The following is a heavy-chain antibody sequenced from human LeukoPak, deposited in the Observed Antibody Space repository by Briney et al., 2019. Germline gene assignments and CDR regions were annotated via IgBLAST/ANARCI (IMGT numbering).Heavy chain of an antibody. CDR1: GFTFSSYE. V-gene: IGHV3-48*03. Sequence: GGSLRLSCAASGFTFSSYEMNWVRQAPGKGLEWVSYISSSGSSIYYADSVKGRFTISRDNAKNSLYLQMNSLRAEDTAVYYCARDGCSGGSCYLPYYYYYGMDVRGQGTTVTVSS. D-gene: IGHD2-15*01. CDR3: ARDGCSGGSCYLPYYYYYGMDV. CDR2: ISSSGSSI. J-gene: IGHJ6*02.